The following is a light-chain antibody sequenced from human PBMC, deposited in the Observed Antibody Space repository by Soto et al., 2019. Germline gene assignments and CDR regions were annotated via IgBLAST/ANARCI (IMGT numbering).Light chain of an antibody. Sequence: QSVLTQPPSASGSPGQSVTISCTGTNSDFAGYNFVSWFQQHPGKAPRLIIYEVNERPSGVPHRFSGSKSGNTASLTISGLQPEDEADYYCCSYAVTFYVFGTGSKVTVL. J-gene: IGLJ1*01. CDR1: NSDFAGYNF. CDR2: EVN. V-gene: IGLV2-8*01. CDR3: CSYAVTFYV.